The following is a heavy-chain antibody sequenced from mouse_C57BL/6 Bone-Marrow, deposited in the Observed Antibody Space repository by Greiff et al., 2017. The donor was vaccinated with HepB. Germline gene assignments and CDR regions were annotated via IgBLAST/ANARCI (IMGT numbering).Heavy chain of an antibody. V-gene: IGHV2-2*01. J-gene: IGHJ3*01. D-gene: IGHD2-12*01. CDR3: ARRILYGFAY. CDR2: IWSGGST. Sequence: VQGVESGPGLVQPSQSLSITCTVSGFSLTSYGVHWVRQSPGKGLEWLGVIWSGGSTDYNAAFISRLSISKDNSKSQVFFKMNSLQADDTAIYHCARRILYGFAYWGQGTLVTVSA. CDR1: GFSLTSYG.